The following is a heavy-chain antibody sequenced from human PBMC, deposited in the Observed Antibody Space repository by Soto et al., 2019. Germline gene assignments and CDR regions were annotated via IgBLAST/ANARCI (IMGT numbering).Heavy chain of an antibody. CDR2: IYHSGTT. J-gene: IGHJ4*02. V-gene: IGHV4-38-2*01. CDR3: ARASLATVTTSYFDY. D-gene: IGHD4-17*01. CDR1: GDSITSIYH. Sequence: SETLSLTCAVSGDSITSIYHWAWIRQPPGRGLEWVASIYHSGTTYYNPSLKSRVTISVDTSKNQFSLNLRSVTAADTAVYYCARASLATVTTSYFDYWGQGTLVTVSS.